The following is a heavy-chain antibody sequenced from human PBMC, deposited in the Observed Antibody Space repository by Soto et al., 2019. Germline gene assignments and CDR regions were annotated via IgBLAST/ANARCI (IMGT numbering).Heavy chain of an antibody. CDR1: GGSVSSGSYY. CDR2: IYYSGST. V-gene: IGHV4-61*01. Sequence: SETLSLTCTVSGGSVSSGSYYWSWIRQPPGKGLEWIGYIYYSGSTNYNPSLKSRVTISVDTSKNQFSLKLSSVTAADTAVYYCARTYYYGSGSLCYFDYWGQGTLVTVSS. CDR3: ARTYYYGSGSLCYFDY. D-gene: IGHD3-10*01. J-gene: IGHJ4*02.